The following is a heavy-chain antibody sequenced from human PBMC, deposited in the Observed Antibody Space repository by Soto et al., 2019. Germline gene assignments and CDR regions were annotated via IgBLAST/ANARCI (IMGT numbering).Heavy chain of an antibody. CDR3: AKRVSLAGFDY. J-gene: IGHJ4*02. D-gene: IGHD3-3*01. Sequence: EVQLLESGGDLVRPGGALRLSCAASGFTFSSYAMSCVRQAPGKGLEWFSSISSTGTTTYHADSVKGRFTISRDNSKTTLYLQMNSLRVEDTGIYYCAKRVSLAGFDYWGQGTLVTVSS. CDR2: ISSTGTTT. V-gene: IGHV3-23*01. CDR1: GFTFSSYA.